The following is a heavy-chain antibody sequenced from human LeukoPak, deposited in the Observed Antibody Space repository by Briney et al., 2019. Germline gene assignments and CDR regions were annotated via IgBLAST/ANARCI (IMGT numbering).Heavy chain of an antibody. CDR1: GGSISSYY. V-gene: IGHV4-59*01. CDR3: ARVEEGFSFDY. D-gene: IGHD3-10*01. Sequence: SETLSLTCTVSGGSISSYYWSWIRQPPGKGLKWIGCIYYSGSTNYNPPLKSQVTISVDTSKNQFSLKLSSVTAADTAVYYCARVEEGFSFDYWGQGTLVTVSS. CDR2: IYYSGST. J-gene: IGHJ4*02.